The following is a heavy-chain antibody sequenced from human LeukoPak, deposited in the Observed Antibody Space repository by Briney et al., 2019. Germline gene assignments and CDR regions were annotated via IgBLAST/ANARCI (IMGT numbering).Heavy chain of an antibody. CDR3: AKGAAYYYDSSGYLDY. CDR2: ISSSSSTI. J-gene: IGHJ4*02. D-gene: IGHD3-22*01. V-gene: IGHV3-48*01. CDR1: GFTFSSYS. Sequence: PGGSLRLSCAASGFTFSSYSMNWVRQAPGKGLEWVSYISSSSSTIYYADSVKGRFTISRDNAKNTLYLQMNSLRAEDTAVYYCAKGAAYYYDSSGYLDYWGQGTLVTVSS.